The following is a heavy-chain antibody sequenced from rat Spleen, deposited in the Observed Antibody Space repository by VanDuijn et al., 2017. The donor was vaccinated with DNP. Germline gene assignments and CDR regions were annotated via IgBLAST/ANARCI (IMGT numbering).Heavy chain of an antibody. Sequence: QVQLKESGPGLVPPSQTLSLTCTVSGFSLISYGVSWVRQPPGKGLEWIAAISNGGSTYYNSALKSRLSISRDTSKSQVFLKMNSLQTEDTAIYFCTRDVAPFAYWGQGTLVSVSS. D-gene: IGHD1-12*01. J-gene: IGHJ3*01. CDR3: TRDVAPFAY. CDR2: ISNGGST. CDR1: GFSLISYG. V-gene: IGHV2S12*01.